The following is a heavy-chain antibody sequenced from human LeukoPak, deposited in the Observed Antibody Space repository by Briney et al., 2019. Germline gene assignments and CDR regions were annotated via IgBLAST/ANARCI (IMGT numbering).Heavy chain of an antibody. J-gene: IGHJ3*02. D-gene: IGHD6-13*01. CDR1: GGSFSGYY. Sequence: XPSQTLSLTCAVYGGSFSGYYWSWVRQPPGKGLEWIGEINHSGSTNYNPSLKSRVTMSVDTSKNQFSLKLSSVTAADTAVYYCARVPTYEIAAARVGYAFDIWGQGTMVTVSP. CDR2: INHSGST. CDR3: ARVPTYEIAAARVGYAFDI. V-gene: IGHV4-34*09.